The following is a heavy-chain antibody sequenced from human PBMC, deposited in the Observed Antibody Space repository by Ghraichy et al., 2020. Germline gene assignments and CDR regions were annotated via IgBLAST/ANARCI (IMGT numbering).Heavy chain of an antibody. D-gene: IGHD6-13*01. V-gene: IGHV4-39*01. Sequence: SETLSLTCTVSGGSISSSSYYWGWIRQPPGKGLEWIGSIYYSGSTYYNPSLKSRVTISVDTSKNQFSLKLSSVTAEDTAVYYCARQSGVDSSSWTGYYYSGMAVWGQGTTVTVSS. J-gene: IGHJ6*02. CDR3: ARQSGVDSSSWTGYYYSGMAV. CDR2: IYYSGST. CDR1: GGSISSSSYY.